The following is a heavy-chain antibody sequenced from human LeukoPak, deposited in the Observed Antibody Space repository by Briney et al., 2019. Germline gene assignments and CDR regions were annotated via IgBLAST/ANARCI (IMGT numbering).Heavy chain of an antibody. CDR1: GYTFTSYY. CDR3: AREVVVVPAAMAGGDY. D-gene: IGHD2-2*01. J-gene: IGHJ4*02. CDR2: INPNSGGT. Sequence: ASVKVSCKASGYTFTSYYMHWVRQAPGQGLEWMGWINPNSGGTNYAQKFQGRVTMTRDTSISTAYMELSRLRSDDTAVYYCAREVVVVPAAMAGGDYWGQGTLVTVSS. V-gene: IGHV1-2*02.